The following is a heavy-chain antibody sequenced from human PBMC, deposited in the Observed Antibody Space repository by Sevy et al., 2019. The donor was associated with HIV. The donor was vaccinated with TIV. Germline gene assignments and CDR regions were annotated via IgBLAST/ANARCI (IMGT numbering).Heavy chain of an antibody. CDR3: ARAYCSGGSCYSLAY. CDR1: GYSFTTYR. Sequence: ASVKVSCKASGYSFTTYRITWLRQAPGQGLEWMGWISPHNGDTNYVQNLQGRVTMITDTYTSTAYMELSSLRSDDTALYYCARAYCSGGSCYSLAYWGQGTRVTVSP. J-gene: IGHJ4*02. D-gene: IGHD2-15*01. CDR2: ISPHNGDT. V-gene: IGHV1-18*01.